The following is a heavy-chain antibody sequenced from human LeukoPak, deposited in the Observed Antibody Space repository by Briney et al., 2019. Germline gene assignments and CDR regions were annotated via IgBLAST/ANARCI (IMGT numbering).Heavy chain of an antibody. CDR3: ARVLLESYYDSSGYWAFDY. V-gene: IGHV4-39*07. CDR2: IYYSGST. CDR1: GGSISSSSYY. Sequence: PSETLSLTCTVSGGSISSSSYYWGWIRQPPGKGLEWIGSIYYSGSTYYNPSLKSRVTISVDTSKNQFSLKLSSVTAADTAVYYCARVLLESYYDSSGYWAFDYWGQGTLVTVSS. D-gene: IGHD3-22*01. J-gene: IGHJ4*02.